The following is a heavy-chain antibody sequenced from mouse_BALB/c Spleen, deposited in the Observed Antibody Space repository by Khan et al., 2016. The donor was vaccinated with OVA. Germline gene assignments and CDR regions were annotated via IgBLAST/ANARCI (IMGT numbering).Heavy chain of an antibody. Sequence: QVQLQQSGAELVTPGASVRLSCKASGYSFTSYYLYWVKQRPGQGLEWIGDINPNNGGTNFNEKFKSKATLTVDKSSSTAYIQLNSLTSVDSAVYYCSRSRYGSFAYWGQGTLVTVSA. J-gene: IGHJ3*01. CDR3: SRSRYGSFAY. CDR2: INPNNGGT. V-gene: IGHV1-53*01. D-gene: IGHD2-2*01. CDR1: GYSFTSYY.